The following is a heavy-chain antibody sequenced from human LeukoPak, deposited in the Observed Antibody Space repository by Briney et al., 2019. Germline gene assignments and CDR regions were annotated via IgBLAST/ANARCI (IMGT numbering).Heavy chain of an antibody. V-gene: IGHV4-59*01. CDR1: GGSISSYY. Sequence: SETLSLTCTVSGGSISSYYWSWIRQPPGKGLEWIGYIYYSGSTNYNPSLKSRVTISVDTSKNQFSLKLSSVTAADTAVYYCARIAYSSGWYDHWGQGTLVTVSS. CDR2: IYYSGST. CDR3: ARIAYSSGWYDH. J-gene: IGHJ5*02. D-gene: IGHD6-19*01.